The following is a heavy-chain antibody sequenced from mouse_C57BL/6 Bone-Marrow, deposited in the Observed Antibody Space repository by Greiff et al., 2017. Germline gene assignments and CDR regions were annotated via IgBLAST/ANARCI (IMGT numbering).Heavy chain of an antibody. D-gene: IGHD2-2*01. J-gene: IGHJ2*01. Sequence: QVQLKQSGPELVKPGASVKISCKASGYAFSSSWMNWVKQRPGKGLEWIGRIYPGDGDTNYNGKFKGKATLTADKSSSTAYMQLSSLTSEDSAVYFCAKGGLRRRGLGTSYYFDYWGQGTTLTVSS. CDR3: AKGGLRRRGLGTSYYFDY. CDR1: GYAFSSSW. V-gene: IGHV1-82*01. CDR2: IYPGDGDT.